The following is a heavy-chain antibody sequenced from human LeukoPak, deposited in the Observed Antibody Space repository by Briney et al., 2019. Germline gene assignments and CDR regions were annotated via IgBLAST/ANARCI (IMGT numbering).Heavy chain of an antibody. V-gene: IGHV3-21*01. CDR2: ISSSSSYI. CDR1: GFTFSSYS. J-gene: IGHJ6*04. CDR3: ARSPGCYYGMDV. D-gene: IGHD6-19*01. Sequence: GGSLRLSCAASGFTFSSYSMNWVRQAPGRGLEWVSSISSSSSYIYYADSVKGRFTISRDNAKNSLYLQMNSLRAEDTAVYYCARSPGCYYGMDVWGKGTTVTVSS.